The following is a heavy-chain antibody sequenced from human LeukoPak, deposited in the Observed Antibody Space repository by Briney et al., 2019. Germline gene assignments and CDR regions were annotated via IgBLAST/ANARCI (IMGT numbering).Heavy chain of an antibody. CDR1: GYSFTSYG. D-gene: IGHD1-26*01. CDR2: ISAYNGNT. CDR3: ARRVGGLRYFDS. V-gene: IGHV1-18*01. Sequence: APVKVSCKASGYSFTSYGIGWVRQAPGQGLEWMGWISAYNGNTKYPQKFQGRVTMTTDTSTSTAHMELKSLRSDDTAVYYCARRVGGLRYFDSWGLGTLVTVSS. J-gene: IGHJ4*02.